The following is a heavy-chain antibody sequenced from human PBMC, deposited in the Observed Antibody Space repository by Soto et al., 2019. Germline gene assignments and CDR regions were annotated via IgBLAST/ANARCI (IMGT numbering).Heavy chain of an antibody. D-gene: IGHD2-15*01. CDR2: IWYDGDKK. Sequence: QVQLVESGGGVVQPGRSLRLSCAASGFTISSYGMHWVRQAPGKGLEWVAVIWYDGDKKYYADSVKVRFTISRDESKNTVNLHMSSLRGEDTGVYYCARGSAGSESVVVGPAIDFYSFDTCGQVTLVSVSS. CDR3: ARGSAGSESVVVGPAIDFYSFDT. CDR1: GFTISSYG. J-gene: IGHJ4*02. V-gene: IGHV3-33*01.